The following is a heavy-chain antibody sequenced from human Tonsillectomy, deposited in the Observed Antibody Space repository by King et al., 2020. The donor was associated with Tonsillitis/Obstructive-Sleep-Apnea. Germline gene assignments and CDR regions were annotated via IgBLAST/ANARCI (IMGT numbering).Heavy chain of an antibody. CDR3: AREGGGAYCGGDCYRVAD. J-gene: IGHJ4*02. D-gene: IGHD2-21*01. Sequence: QLKESGPGLVKPSETLSLTCTVSGGSISSSSYYWGWIRQPPGKGLEWIGSIYYSGSTYYNPSLKSRVTISVDTSKNQFSLKLSSVTAADTAVYYCAREGGGAYCGGDCYRVADWGQGTLVTVSS. V-gene: IGHV4-39*01. CDR2: IYYSGST. CDR1: GGSISSSSYY.